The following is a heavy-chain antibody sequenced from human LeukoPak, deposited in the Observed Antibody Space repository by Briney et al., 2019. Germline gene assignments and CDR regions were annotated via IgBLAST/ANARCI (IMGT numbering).Heavy chain of an antibody. V-gene: IGHV4-59*13. D-gene: IGHD3-10*01. CDR1: GGSISGYY. J-gene: IGHJ4*02. Sequence: SETLSLTCTVSGGSISGYYWSWIRQPPGKGLEWIAFIHYSGSTNYNPSLKSRVTISVDTSKNQFSLKLSSVTAADTAVYYCARDRGSRGGFDYWGQGTLVTVSS. CDR2: IHYSGST. CDR3: ARDRGSRGGFDY.